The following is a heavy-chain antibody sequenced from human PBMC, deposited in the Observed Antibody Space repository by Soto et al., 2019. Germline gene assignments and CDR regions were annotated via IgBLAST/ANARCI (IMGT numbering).Heavy chain of an antibody. CDR3: AKGSSGLRFLEWLSPHDY. V-gene: IGHV3-23*01. J-gene: IGHJ4*02. Sequence: PGGSLRLSCAASGFTFSSYGMHWVRQAPGKGLEWVSAISRIGSSTYYADSVKGRFTISRDNSKNTLYLQMNSLRAEDTAVYFCAKGSSGLRFLEWLSPHDYWGQGTLVTVSS. D-gene: IGHD3-3*01. CDR2: ISRIGSST. CDR1: GFTFSSYG.